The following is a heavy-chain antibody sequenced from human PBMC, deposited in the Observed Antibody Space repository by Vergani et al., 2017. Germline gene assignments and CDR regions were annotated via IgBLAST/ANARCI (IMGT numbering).Heavy chain of an antibody. CDR3: ARDLPTVTRGYYFDY. J-gene: IGHJ4*02. CDR2: IYPGDSDT. Sequence: EVQLVQSGAEVKKPGESLKISCKGSGYSFTSYWIGWVRQMPGKGLEWMGIIYPGDSDTRYSPSFQGQVTISADKSISTAYLQWSSLKASDTAMYYCARDLPTVTRGYYFDYWGQGTLVTVSS. V-gene: IGHV5-51*01. D-gene: IGHD4-17*01. CDR1: GYSFTSYW.